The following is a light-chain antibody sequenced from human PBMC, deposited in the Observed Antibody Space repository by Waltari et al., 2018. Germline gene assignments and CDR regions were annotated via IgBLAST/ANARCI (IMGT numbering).Light chain of an antibody. CDR1: TSNIGANL. CDR2: SDN. CDR3: AAWDDRVRGRV. J-gene: IGLJ3*02. V-gene: IGLV1-47*02. Sequence: QSVLTQPPSASGTPGQRVTISCSGSTSNIGANLVYWYQQLPGTAPKLLIYSDNPRPSGVPYRFSDSKSGTSASLAISGLRSEDEADYYCAAWDDRVRGRVFGGGTKLTVL.